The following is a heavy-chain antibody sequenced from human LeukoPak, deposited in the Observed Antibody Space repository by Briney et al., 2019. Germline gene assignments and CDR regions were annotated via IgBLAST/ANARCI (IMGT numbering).Heavy chain of an antibody. CDR1: GFTFSSYA. J-gene: IGHJ4*02. V-gene: IGHV3-23*01. CDR3: AKDALWFGESN. CDR2: ISGSGGST. D-gene: IGHD3-10*01. Sequence: GGSLRLSCAASGFTFSSYAMSCGRQAPGKGLEWVSAISGSGGSTYYADSVKGRFTISRDNSKNTLYLQMNRLRAEDTAVYYCAKDALWFGESNWGQGPLVTVSS.